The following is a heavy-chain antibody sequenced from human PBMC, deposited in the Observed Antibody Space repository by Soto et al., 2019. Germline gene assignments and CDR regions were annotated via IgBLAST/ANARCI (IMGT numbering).Heavy chain of an antibody. CDR1: GGSFSGYY. J-gene: IGHJ6*02. V-gene: IGHV4-34*01. D-gene: IGHD1-7*01. CDR3: ARSGRITGTTLPYYYYYYGMDV. Sequence: SATRSLTCAVYGGSFSGYYWSWIRHPPGKGLEWIGEINHSGSTNYNPSLKSRVTISVDTSKNQFSLKLSSVTAADTAVYYCARSGRITGTTLPYYYYYYGMDVWGQGTTVTVSS. CDR2: INHSGST.